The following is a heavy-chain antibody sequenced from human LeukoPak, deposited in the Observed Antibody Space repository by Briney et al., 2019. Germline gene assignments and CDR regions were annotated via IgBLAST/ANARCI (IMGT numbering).Heavy chain of an antibody. CDR2: IYYSGST. D-gene: IGHD1-26*01. V-gene: IGHV4-59*01. CDR3: ARVLGGYGGRRFDY. Sequence: SETLSLTCTVSGGSISSYYWSWIRQPPGKGLEWTGYIYYSGSTNYNPSLKSRVTISLDTSKNQFSLKLSSVTAADTAVYYCARVLGGYGGRRFDYWGQGTLVTVSS. J-gene: IGHJ4*02. CDR1: GGSISSYY.